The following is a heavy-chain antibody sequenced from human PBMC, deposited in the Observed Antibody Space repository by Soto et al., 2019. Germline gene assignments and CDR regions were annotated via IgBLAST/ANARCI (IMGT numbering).Heavy chain of an antibody. CDR3: AKSPFPQWLVRRWFDP. CDR2: ITGSGTST. CDR1: GFTFSSFA. J-gene: IGHJ5*02. Sequence: EVQLLESGGGLVQPGGSLKLSCAASGFTFSSFAMSWVRQAPGKGLEWVATITGSGTSTYYSDSVKGRFTVSRDNTKNTLHLQMNSLRAEDTAEYYCAKSPFPQWLVRRWFDPWGQGTLVTVSS. D-gene: IGHD6-19*01. V-gene: IGHV3-23*01.